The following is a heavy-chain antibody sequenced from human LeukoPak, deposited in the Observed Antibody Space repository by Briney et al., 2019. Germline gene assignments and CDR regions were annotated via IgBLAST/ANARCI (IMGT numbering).Heavy chain of an antibody. Sequence: GESLKISCQGSGYSFINNWIGWVRQMPGKGLEWMGIIYPGDSDTRYSPSFQGQVTISADKSISTAYLQWSSLEASDTAMYYCARRGTVAATFAYWGQGTLVTVSS. CDR1: GYSFINNW. J-gene: IGHJ4*02. D-gene: IGHD6-19*01. CDR3: ARRGTVAATFAY. V-gene: IGHV5-51*01. CDR2: IYPGDSDT.